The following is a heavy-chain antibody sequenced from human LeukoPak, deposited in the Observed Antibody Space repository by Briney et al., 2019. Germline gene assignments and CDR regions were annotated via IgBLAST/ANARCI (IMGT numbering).Heavy chain of an antibody. V-gene: IGHV3-23*01. CDR2: ISGSGGST. CDR3: AKDNSITRVFYDILTGYAPPAEYFQH. CDR1: GVTFSSYA. Sequence: GGSLRLSCAASGVTFSSYAMSWVRQAPGKGLEWVSAISGSGGSTYYADSVKGRFTISRDNSKNTLYLQMNSLRAEDTAVYYCAKDNSITRVFYDILTGYAPPAEYFQHWGQGTLVTVSS. J-gene: IGHJ1*01. D-gene: IGHD3-9*01.